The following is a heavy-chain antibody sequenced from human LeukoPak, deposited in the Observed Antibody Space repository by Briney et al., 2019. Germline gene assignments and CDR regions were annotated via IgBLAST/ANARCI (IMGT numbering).Heavy chain of an antibody. CDR1: GGSISSGSYY. J-gene: IGHJ5*02. D-gene: IGHD2-2*01. Sequence: SQTLSLTCTVSGGSISSGSYYWSWIRQPAGKGLEWIGRIYTSGSTNYNPSLKSRVTISVDTSKNQFSLKLSSVTAADTAVYYCARDRGPNQLLKAGFYNWFDPWGQGTLVTVSS. V-gene: IGHV4-61*02. CDR3: ARDRGPNQLLKAGFYNWFDP. CDR2: IYTSGST.